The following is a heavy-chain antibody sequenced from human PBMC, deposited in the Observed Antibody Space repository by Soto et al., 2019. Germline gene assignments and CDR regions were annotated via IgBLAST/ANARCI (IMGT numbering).Heavy chain of an antibody. CDR1: GYTFTSSD. D-gene: IGHD3-3*01. CDR2: MNPNSGNT. CDR3: ARGFFSAYDFWSGYYPDLNWFDP. J-gene: IGHJ5*02. V-gene: IGHV1-8*01. Sequence: ASVKVSCKASGYTFTSSDINWVRQATGQGLEWMGWMNPNSGNTGYAQKFQGRVTMTRNTSISTAYMELSSLRSEDTAVYYCARGFFSAYDFWSGYYPDLNWFDPWGQGTLVTVS.